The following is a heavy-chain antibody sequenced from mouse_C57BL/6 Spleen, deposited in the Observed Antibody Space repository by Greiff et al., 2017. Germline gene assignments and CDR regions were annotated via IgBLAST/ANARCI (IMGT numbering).Heavy chain of an antibody. J-gene: IGHJ4*01. CDR1: GYAFSSSW. Sequence: VQLQQSGPELVKPGASVKISCKASGYAFSSSWMNWVKQRPGKGLEWIGRIYPGDGDTNYNGKFKGKATLTADKSSSTAYMQRSSLTSEDSAVYFCARAFFTTVVATDYAMDYWGQGTSVTVSS. V-gene: IGHV1-82*01. CDR2: IYPGDGDT. D-gene: IGHD1-1*01. CDR3: ARAFFTTVVATDYAMDY.